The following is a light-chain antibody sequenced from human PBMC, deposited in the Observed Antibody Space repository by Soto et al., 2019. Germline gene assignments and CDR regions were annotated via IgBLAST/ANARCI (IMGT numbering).Light chain of an antibody. V-gene: IGKV3-20*01. CDR1: QSVRSNY. CDR2: AAS. CDR3: QQYSTSPWT. J-gene: IGKJ1*01. Sequence: EIVLTQSPGTLTLSPGERATLSCRASQSVRSNYLAWYQQGPGQAPRLLIFAASSRATGIPDRFSGSGSGTDFTLTISILEPEDFAVYYCQQYSTSPWTFGQGTKVDIK.